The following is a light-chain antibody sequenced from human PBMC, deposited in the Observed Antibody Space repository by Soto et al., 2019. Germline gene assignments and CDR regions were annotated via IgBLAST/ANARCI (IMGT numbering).Light chain of an antibody. CDR1: QSVSSY. J-gene: IGKJ5*01. V-gene: IGKV3-11*01. CDR2: DAS. Sequence: EIVLTQSPATLSLSPGGRATLSCRASQSVSSYLAWYQQKPGQAPRLLIYDASNRATGIPARFSGSGSGTDLTLTISSLEPEDFALYYCQQRSNWRGTFGQGTRLEIK. CDR3: QQRSNWRGT.